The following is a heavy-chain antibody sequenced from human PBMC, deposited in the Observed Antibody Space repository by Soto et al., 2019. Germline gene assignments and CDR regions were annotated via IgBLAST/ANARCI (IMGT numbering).Heavy chain of an antibody. V-gene: IGHV1-69*18. D-gene: IGHD3-10*01. J-gene: IGHJ4*02. CDR2: IIPVFGTT. Sequence: QVQLVQSGAELKKPESSVKVSCKASGDTFSGYPINWVRQAPGVGLEWMGRIIPVFGTTNDAQRFEGRVTFTADEHTNTAYMELRGLLSEDTAVYYCARDGGFGELKYWGPGTLVTVSS. CDR1: GDTFSGYP. CDR3: ARDGGFGELKY.